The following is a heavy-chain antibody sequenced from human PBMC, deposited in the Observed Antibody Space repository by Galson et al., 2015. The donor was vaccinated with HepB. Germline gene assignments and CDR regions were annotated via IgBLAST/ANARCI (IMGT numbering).Heavy chain of an antibody. Sequence: SVKVSCKASGYTFTSYDINWVRQATGQGLEWMGWMNPNSGNTGYAQKFQGRVTMTRNTSISTAYMELSSLRSEDTAVYYCARDLPRYFDWHYQEFDPWGQGTLVTVSS. CDR3: ARDLPRYFDWHYQEFDP. J-gene: IGHJ5*02. CDR1: GYTFTSYD. CDR2: MNPNSGNT. V-gene: IGHV1-8*01. D-gene: IGHD3-9*01.